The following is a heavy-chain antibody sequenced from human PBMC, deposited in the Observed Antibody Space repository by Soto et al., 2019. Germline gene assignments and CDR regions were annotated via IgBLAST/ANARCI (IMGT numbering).Heavy chain of an antibody. CDR1: GFTVSNNY. CDR2: IYSGGST. Sequence: GGSLRLSCVASGFTVSNNYMSWVRQAPGKGLEWVSVIYSGGSTYYADSVKGRFTISRDNSKNTLYLQMNSLRAEDTAVYYCAKIVTEMTTTALKAFDIWGQGTMVTVS. J-gene: IGHJ3*02. D-gene: IGHD4-17*01. CDR3: AKIVTEMTTTALKAFDI. V-gene: IGHV3-66*02.